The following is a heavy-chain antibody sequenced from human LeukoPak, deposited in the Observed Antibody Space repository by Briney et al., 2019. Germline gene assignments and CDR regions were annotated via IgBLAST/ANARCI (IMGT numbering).Heavy chain of an antibody. Sequence: SETLSLTCTVSGGSISSHYWSWIRQPPGKGLEWIGYIYYSGSTNYNPSLKSRVTISVDTSKNQFSLKLSSVTAADTAVYYCARGVDTAMVTGWYYFGYWGQGTLDTVSS. V-gene: IGHV4-59*11. CDR3: ARGVDTAMVTGWYYFGY. CDR1: GGSISSHY. CDR2: IYYSGST. J-gene: IGHJ4*02. D-gene: IGHD5-18*01.